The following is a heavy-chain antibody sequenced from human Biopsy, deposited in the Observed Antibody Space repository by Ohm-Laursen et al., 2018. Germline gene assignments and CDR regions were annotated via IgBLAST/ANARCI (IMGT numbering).Heavy chain of an antibody. CDR2: INQSGRT. J-gene: IGHJ4*02. D-gene: IGHD2-15*01. CDR3: GNEVHGRDY. Sequence: TLSLTWEVYGKTFSDYYWSWIRQPPGKGLEWIGQINQSGRTNYNPSLKSRVNISADKSNNQFSLKLTSVTSADTAVYFCGNEVHGRDYWGLGALVTVSS. CDR1: GKTFSDYY. V-gene: IGHV4-34*08.